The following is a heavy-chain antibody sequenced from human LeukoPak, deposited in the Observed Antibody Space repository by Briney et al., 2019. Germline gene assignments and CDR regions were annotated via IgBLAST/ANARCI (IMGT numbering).Heavy chain of an antibody. V-gene: IGHV3-30*18. CDR3: AKDPERYFDWLSDTRDYGMDV. D-gene: IGHD3-9*01. CDR1: GFTFSSYG. J-gene: IGHJ6*04. Sequence: GGSLRLSCAASGFTFSSYGMHWVRQDPGKGLEWVAVISYDGSNKYYADSVKGRFTISRDNSKNTLYLQMNSLRAEDTAVYYCAKDPERYFDWLSDTRDYGMDVWGKGTTVTVSS. CDR2: ISYDGSNK.